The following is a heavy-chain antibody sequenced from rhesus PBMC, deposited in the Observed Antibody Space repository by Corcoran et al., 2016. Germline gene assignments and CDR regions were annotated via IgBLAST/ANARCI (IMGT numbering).Heavy chain of an antibody. V-gene: IGHV4S2*01. CDR3: ARDHYNFWSANGLDS. J-gene: IGHJ6*01. CDR1: GASVRSNY. D-gene: IGHD3-3*01. Sequence: QVQLQESGPGLVKPSETLALTCAVSGASVRSNYCSWIRQAPGKGLEWIGRFFGGDEINDYNPSLKCRVSFSADTSKNEFSLKVTSVTAADTAVYYCARDHYNFWSANGLDSWGQGVVVTVSS. CDR2: FFGGDEIN.